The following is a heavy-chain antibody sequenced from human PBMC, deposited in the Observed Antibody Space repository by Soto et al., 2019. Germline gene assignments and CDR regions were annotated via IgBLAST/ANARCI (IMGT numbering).Heavy chain of an antibody. D-gene: IGHD3-22*01. Sequence: PGGSLRLSCAASGFTFSSYSMSWVRQTPGKGLEWVSAISGSGGCTYYAESLKGRFTISRDNSKSTLYLQMNSLRAEDTAIYYCAKDITKSPEKPFYYGTSGYYPVDYWGQGTLVTVSS. CDR2: ISGSGGCT. CDR3: AKDITKSPEKPFYYGTSGYYPVDY. J-gene: IGHJ4*02. V-gene: IGHV3-23*01. CDR1: GFTFSSYS.